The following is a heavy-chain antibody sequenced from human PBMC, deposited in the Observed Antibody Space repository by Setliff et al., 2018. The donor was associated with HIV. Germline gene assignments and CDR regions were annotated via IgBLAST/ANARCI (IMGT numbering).Heavy chain of an antibody. J-gene: IGHJ4*02. D-gene: IGHD3-10*01. CDR1: GGTFSSYA. CDR2: IIPIFGTA. Sequence: SVKVSCKASGGTFSSYAISWVRQAPGQGLEWMGGIIPIFGTANYAQKFQGRVTITADESTSTAYMELSSLRSEDTAVFYCGRGKHYSSGSPPLYDSWGQGTLVTAPQ. CDR3: GRGKHYSSGSPPLYDS. V-gene: IGHV1-69*13.